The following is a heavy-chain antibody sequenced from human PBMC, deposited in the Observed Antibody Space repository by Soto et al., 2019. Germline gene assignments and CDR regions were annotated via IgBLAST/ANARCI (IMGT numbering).Heavy chain of an antibody. J-gene: IGHJ6*02. Sequence: SETLSLTCNVYGGSFSGYRWSWIRQPPGKGLEWIGEINHSGSTNYNPSLKSRVTISVDTSKNQFSLKLSSVTAADTAVYYCARGWELLRSMDVWGLGTTVT. D-gene: IGHD3-10*01. CDR3: ARGWELLRSMDV. CDR1: GGSFSGYR. CDR2: INHSGST. V-gene: IGHV4-34*01.